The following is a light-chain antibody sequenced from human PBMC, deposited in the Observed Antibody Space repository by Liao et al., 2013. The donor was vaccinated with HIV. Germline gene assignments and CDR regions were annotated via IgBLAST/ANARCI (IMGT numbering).Light chain of an antibody. J-gene: IGLJ1*01. Sequence: SYELTQPPSVSVSPGQTARITCSGDVLPKQYAHWYQQKPGQAPVLVIYRDNERPSGIPERFSGSSSGTTVTLTISGVQAEDEADYYCQVWDSSSDHYFFGTGTKVTVL. V-gene: IGLV3-25*03. CDR1: VLPKQY. CDR3: QVWDSSSDHYF. CDR2: RDN.